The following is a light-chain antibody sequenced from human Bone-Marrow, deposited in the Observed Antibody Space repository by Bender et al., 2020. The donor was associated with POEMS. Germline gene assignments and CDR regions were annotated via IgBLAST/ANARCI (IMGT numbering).Light chain of an antibody. CDR3: CSFRSSITPYV. Sequence: QSALTQPASVSTSPGQSITISCTGSSSDIGGYNYVSWYQQHPGKAPKLLIFDVNNRPSGVSIRFSGSKSGNTASLTISGLQAEDEADYYCCSFRSSITPYVFGTGTKVSVL. CDR1: SSDIGGYNY. V-gene: IGLV2-14*03. J-gene: IGLJ1*01. CDR2: DVN.